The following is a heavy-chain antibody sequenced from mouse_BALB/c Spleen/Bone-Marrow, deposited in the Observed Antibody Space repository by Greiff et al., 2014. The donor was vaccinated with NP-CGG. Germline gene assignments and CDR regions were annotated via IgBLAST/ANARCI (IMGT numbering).Heavy chain of an antibody. J-gene: IGHJ4*01. D-gene: IGHD4-1*02. CDR3: ARSTGTAPYFYAMDY. V-gene: IGHV1S81*02. CDR1: GYTFTSNW. Sequence: VQLQQSGAELVKPGASVKLSCKAAGYTFTSNWMHWVKQRPGQGLEWIGETNPSNGRSNYNEKFKSKATLTADKSSSTAYMQLSSLTSEDSAVYYCARSTGTAPYFYAMDYWGQGTSVTVSS. CDR2: TNPSNGRS.